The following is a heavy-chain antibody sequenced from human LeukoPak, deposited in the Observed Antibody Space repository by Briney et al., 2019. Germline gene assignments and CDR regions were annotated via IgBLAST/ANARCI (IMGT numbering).Heavy chain of an antibody. CDR2: IYPGDSDT. V-gene: IGHV5-51*01. D-gene: IGHD2-2*01. J-gene: IGHJ5*02. CDR3: ARLGDQLAYNWFDP. Sequence: GESLKISCKGSGYSFTTYWIGWVRQMPGKGLEWMGIIYPGDSDTRYSPSFQGQVTISADKSISTAYLQWSSLKASDTVMYFCARLGDQLAYNWFDPWGQGTLVTVSS. CDR1: GYSFTTYW.